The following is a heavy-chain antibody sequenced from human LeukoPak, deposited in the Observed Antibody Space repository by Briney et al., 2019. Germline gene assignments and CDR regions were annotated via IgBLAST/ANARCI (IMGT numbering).Heavy chain of an antibody. D-gene: IGHD1-26*01. V-gene: IGHV4-4*07. Sequence: SETLSLTCTVSGAALNNYFWTWIRQSADKGLEWIGHMSTSGSPNYNPSLKSRLTMSVDTSKNQLSLYLRSVTAADTAVYYCAKIGGTYAEVDYFDNWGQGTLVTVSS. CDR3: AKIGGTYAEVDYFDN. CDR2: MSTSGSP. J-gene: IGHJ4*02. CDR1: GAALNNYF.